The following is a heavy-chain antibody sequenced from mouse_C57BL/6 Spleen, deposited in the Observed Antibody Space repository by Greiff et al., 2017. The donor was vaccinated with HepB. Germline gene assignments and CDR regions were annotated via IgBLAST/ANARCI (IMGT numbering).Heavy chain of an antibody. Sequence: EVQRVESGPGLVQPSQSLSLTCSVPGYSITSGYFWNWIRQFPGNNLAWMGYISYDGSNNYNPSLKNRISITRDTSKNQFFLKLNSMTTEDTATYYCAREGYYGSSGAWFAYWGQGTLVTVSA. CDR3: AREGYYGSSGAWFAY. V-gene: IGHV3-6*01. CDR1: GYSITSGYF. J-gene: IGHJ3*01. CDR2: ISYDGSN. D-gene: IGHD1-1*01.